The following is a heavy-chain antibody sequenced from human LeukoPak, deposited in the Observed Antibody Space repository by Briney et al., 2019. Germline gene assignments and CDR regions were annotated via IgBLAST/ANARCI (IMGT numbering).Heavy chain of an antibody. CDR3: AEYDKTYDAFDI. CDR2: IESNGGDK. Sequence: GALRLSCAASGFSFSIYWMSWIRQTPGKGLEYVANIESNGGDKYYVDSVKGRFTISRDNAKNSLYLQMNSLRAEDTAVYYCAEYDKTYDAFDIWGQGTMVTVSS. D-gene: IGHD6-6*01. J-gene: IGHJ3*02. V-gene: IGHV3-7*01. CDR1: GFSFSIYW.